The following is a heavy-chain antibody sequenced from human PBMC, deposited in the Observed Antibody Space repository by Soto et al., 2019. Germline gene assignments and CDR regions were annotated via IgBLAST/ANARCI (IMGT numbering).Heavy chain of an antibody. CDR3: ATGYCSGGSCNFDY. CDR2: IYYSGST. CDR1: GGSIGSYY. J-gene: IGHJ4*02. D-gene: IGHD2-15*01. Sequence: SETLSLTCTVSGGSIGSYYRSWIRQPPGKGLEWIGYIYYSGSTNYNPSLKSRVTISVDTSKNQFSLKLSSVTAADTAVYYCATGYCSGGSCNFDYWGQGTLVTVSS. V-gene: IGHV4-59*01.